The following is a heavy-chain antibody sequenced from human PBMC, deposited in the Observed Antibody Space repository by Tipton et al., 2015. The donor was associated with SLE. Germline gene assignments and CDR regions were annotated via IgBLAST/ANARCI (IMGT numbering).Heavy chain of an antibody. D-gene: IGHD6-19*01. CDR3: ARDLYSSDWKYYGMDV. CDR1: GGSISSHS. CDR2: ISYIGNT. J-gene: IGHJ6*02. V-gene: IGHV4-59*11. Sequence: TLSLTCTVSGGSISSHSWSWIRQPPGKGLEWIGYISYIGNTNYNPSLQSRVTISVDTSKNQFSLKLSFVTAADTAVYYCARDLYSSDWKYYGMDVWGQGTTVTVSS.